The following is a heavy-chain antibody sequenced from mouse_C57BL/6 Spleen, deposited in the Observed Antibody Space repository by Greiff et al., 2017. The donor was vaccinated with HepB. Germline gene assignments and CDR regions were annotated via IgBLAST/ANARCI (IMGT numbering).Heavy chain of an antibody. CDR3: AIETSWFAY. CDR1: GYSITSGYY. Sequence: DVQLQESGPGLVKPSQSLSLTCSVTGYSITSGYYWNWIRQFPGNKLEWMGYISYDGSNNYNPSLKNRISITRDTSKNQFFLKLNSVTTEDTATYYCAIETSWFAYWGQGTLVTVSA. V-gene: IGHV3-6*01. CDR2: ISYDGSN. J-gene: IGHJ3*01.